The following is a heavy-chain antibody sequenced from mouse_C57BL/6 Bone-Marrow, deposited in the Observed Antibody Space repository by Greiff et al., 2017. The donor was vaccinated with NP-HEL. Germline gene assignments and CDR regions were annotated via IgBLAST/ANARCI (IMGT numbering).Heavy chain of an antibody. J-gene: IGHJ4*01. CDR2: INPNYGTT. CDR1: GYSFTDYN. CDR3: ARERNYYGSSYGNYYAMDY. Sequence: VQLQQSGPELVKPGASVKISCKASGYSFTDYNMNWVKQSNGKSLEWIGVINPNYGTTSYNQKFKGKATLTVDQSSSTAYMQLNSLTSEDSAVYYCARERNYYGSSYGNYYAMDYWGQGTSVTVSS. D-gene: IGHD1-1*01. V-gene: IGHV1-39*01.